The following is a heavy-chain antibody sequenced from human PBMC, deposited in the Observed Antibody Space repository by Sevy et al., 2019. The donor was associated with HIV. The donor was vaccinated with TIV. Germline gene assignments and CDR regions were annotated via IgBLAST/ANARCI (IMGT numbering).Heavy chain of an antibody. D-gene: IGHD1-7*01. V-gene: IGHV1-24*01. J-gene: IGHJ4*02. Sequence: GASVKVSCKVSGYTLTELSMHWVRQAPGKGLEWMGGFDPEDGETIYEQKFQGRVTMTEDTSTDTAYMELSSLRSEDTAVYYCATGSPLTGTFRRYFDYWGQGTLVTVSS. CDR3: ATGSPLTGTFRRYFDY. CDR1: GYTLTELS. CDR2: FDPEDGET.